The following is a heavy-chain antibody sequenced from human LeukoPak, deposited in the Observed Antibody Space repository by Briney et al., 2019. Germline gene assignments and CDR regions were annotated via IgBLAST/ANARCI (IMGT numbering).Heavy chain of an antibody. CDR3: VKYSDGVAGATLLDAFDI. D-gene: IGHD6-13*01. CDR1: GFTFSNYW. J-gene: IGHJ3*02. V-gene: IGHV3-7*01. CDR2: IYEDGSET. Sequence: GGSLRLSCAAAGFTFSNYWMSWVRQAPGKGLEWVADIYEDGSETYYVDSVKGRFTISRDNAKNTLYLQMNSLRAEDTAVYYCVKYSDGVAGATLLDAFDIWGQGTMVTVSS.